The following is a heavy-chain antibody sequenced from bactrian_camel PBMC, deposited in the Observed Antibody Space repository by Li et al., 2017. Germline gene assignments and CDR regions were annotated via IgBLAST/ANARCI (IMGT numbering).Heavy chain of an antibody. V-gene: IGHV3-3*01. D-gene: IGHD1*01. CDR1: GYAASGNC. CDR3: AAGSCNGLGQSPNTS. Sequence: QVQLVESGGGSVQAGGSLTLSCVASGYAASGNCMGWFRQAPGKGREAVAQINRSGDTTYYADSTKGRFAVSRNNTKNTMYLQMNSLKPEDTAMYYCAAGSCNGLGQSPNTSWGQGTQVTVS. CDR2: INRSGDTT. J-gene: IGHJ4*01.